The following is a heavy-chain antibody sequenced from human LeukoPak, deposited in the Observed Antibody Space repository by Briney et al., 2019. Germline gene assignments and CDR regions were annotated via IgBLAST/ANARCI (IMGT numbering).Heavy chain of an antibody. J-gene: IGHJ6*03. CDR2: IKQDGSEK. V-gene: IGHV3-7*01. CDR1: GFTFNNYC. D-gene: IGHD3-10*01. CDR3: ARVSSKATVRGLITKKKYFYYYMDV. Sequence: PGGSLRLSCAASGFTFNNYCMSWVRQAPGKGLEWVANIKQDGSEKYYVDSVKGRFTISRDNAKNSLYLTMNRLGAEATAVYYCARVSSKATVRGLITKKKYFYYYMDVWGKGTTVTISS.